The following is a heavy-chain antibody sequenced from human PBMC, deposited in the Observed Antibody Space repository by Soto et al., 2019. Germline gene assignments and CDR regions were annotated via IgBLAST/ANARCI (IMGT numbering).Heavy chain of an antibody. CDR1: GGTFSSYA. J-gene: IGHJ6*02. D-gene: IGHD2-2*01. V-gene: IGHV1-69*05. CDR3: ARHVPAAGYYYGLDV. CDR2: IIPIFGTA. Sequence: QVQLVQSGAEVKKPGSSVKVSCKASGGTFSSYAISWVRQAPGQGLEWMGGIIPIFGTANYAQKFQGRVTXTSXXSXSTAHMELTSLRSATTAVYYCARHVPAAGYYYGLDVWGQGTTVTVSS.